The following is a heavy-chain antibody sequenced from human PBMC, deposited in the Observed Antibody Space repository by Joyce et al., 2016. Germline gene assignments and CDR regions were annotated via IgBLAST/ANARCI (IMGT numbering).Heavy chain of an antibody. J-gene: IGHJ4*02. CDR3: ARGGGAPGTAARLDY. CDR1: GGSFNRYT. Sequence: QVQLVQSGAEVKKPGSSVKVSCTASGGSFNRYTINWVRQAPGQGLGWMGGIIPLSGTSNYSQKFQDRVTITADGLTSTVYMELFSLRSDDTAVYFCARGGGAPGTAARLDYWGQGTLVIVSS. CDR2: IIPLSGTS. V-gene: IGHV1-69*01. D-gene: IGHD1-7*01.